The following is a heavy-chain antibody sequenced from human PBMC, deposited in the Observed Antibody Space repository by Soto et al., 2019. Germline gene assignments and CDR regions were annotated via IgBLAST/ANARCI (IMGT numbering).Heavy chain of an antibody. CDR1: CGSFSGYY. V-gene: IGHV4-34*01. Sequence: SETLSLTCAVYCGSFSGYYWSWIRQPPGKGLEWIGEINHSGSTNYNPSLKSRVTISVDTAKNKFSLKLSSVTAADTAVYYCARGRYYDFWSGYYSGPTFDYWGQGTMVTVSS. J-gene: IGHJ4*02. D-gene: IGHD3-3*01. CDR3: ARGRYYDFWSGYYSGPTFDY. CDR2: INHSGST.